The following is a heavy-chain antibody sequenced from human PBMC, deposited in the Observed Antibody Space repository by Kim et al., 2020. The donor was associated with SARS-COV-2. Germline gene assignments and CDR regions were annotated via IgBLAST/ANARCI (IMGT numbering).Heavy chain of an antibody. D-gene: IGHD3-22*01. CDR3: ARGRRRIPMLVVVTRNVYDAFDI. V-gene: IGHV3-30-3*01. CDR2: ISYDGSNK. Sequence: GGSLRLSCAASGFTFSSYAMHWVRQAPGKGLEWVAVISYDGSNKYYVDSVKGRFTISRDNSKNTLYLQMNSLRAEDTAVYYCARGRRRIPMLVVVTRNVYDAFDIWCQETIVTLPS. J-gene: IGHJ3*02. CDR1: GFTFSSYA.